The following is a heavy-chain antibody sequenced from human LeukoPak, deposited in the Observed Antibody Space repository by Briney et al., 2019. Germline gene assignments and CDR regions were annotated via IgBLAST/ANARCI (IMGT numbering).Heavy chain of an antibody. CDR2: ISAYNGNT. Sequence: GASVKVSCKASGYTFTSYGISWVRQAPGQGLEWMGWISAYNGNTNYAQKLQGRVTMTIDTSTSTAYMELRSLRSDDTAVYYCARGGLYYDSSGYQTYYFDYWGQGTLVTVSS. D-gene: IGHD3-22*01. J-gene: IGHJ4*02. V-gene: IGHV1-18*01. CDR3: ARGGLYYDSSGYQTYYFDY. CDR1: GYTFTSYG.